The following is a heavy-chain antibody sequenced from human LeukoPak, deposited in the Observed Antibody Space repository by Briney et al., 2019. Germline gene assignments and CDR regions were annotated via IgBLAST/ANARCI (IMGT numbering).Heavy chain of an antibody. CDR1: GGSFSGYY. D-gene: IGHD3-22*01. V-gene: IGHV4-34*01. CDR3: ATRAGSGYYYVDY. Sequence: SETLSLTCAVYGGSFSGYYRSWIRQPPGKGLEWIGEINHSGSTNYNPSLKSRVTISVDTSKNQFSLKLSSVTAADTAVYYCATRAGSGYYYVDYWGQGTLVTVSS. CDR2: INHSGST. J-gene: IGHJ4*02.